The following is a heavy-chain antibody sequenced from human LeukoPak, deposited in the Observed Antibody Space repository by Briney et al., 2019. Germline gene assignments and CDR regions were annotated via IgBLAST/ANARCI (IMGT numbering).Heavy chain of an antibody. CDR2: INSDGSST. CDR3: ARVDYYASGSYYNPPWFDP. CDR1: GFTFSSYS. D-gene: IGHD3-10*01. Sequence: PGGSLRLSCAASGFTFSSYSMHWVRQAPGKGLVWVSRINSDGSSTSYADSVKGRFTISRDNAKNTLYLQMNSLRAEDTAVYYCARVDYYASGSYYNPPWFDPWGQGTLVTVSS. J-gene: IGHJ5*02. V-gene: IGHV3-74*01.